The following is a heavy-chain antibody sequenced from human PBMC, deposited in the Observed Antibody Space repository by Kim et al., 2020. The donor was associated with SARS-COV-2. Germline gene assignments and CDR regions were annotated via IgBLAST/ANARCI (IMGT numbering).Heavy chain of an antibody. J-gene: IGHJ4*02. Sequence: GGSLRLSCAASGFTFSSYSTNWVRQAPGKGLEWVSYISSSSSTIYYADSVKGRFTISRDNAKNSLYLQMNSLRDEDTAVYYCARDYVWGSYRYTPAFDYWGQGTLVTVSS. V-gene: IGHV3-48*02. CDR3: ARDYVWGSYRYTPAFDY. D-gene: IGHD3-16*02. CDR2: ISSSSSTI. CDR1: GFTFSSYS.